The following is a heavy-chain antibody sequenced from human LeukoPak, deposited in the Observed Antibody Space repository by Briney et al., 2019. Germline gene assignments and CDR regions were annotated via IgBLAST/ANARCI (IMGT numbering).Heavy chain of an antibody. CDR3: ARGYYDNSGYYFPFDF. Sequence: PGGSLRLSCAASGFTFSAYSMNWFRQAPGKGLEWVSYIGIAESTTYFADSVKGRFTISRDNAKNSLYLQMNSLRAEDTAVYYCARGYYDNSGYYFPFDFWGQGTLVTVSS. CDR2: IGIAESTT. V-gene: IGHV3-48*04. D-gene: IGHD3-22*01. CDR1: GFTFSAYS. J-gene: IGHJ4*02.